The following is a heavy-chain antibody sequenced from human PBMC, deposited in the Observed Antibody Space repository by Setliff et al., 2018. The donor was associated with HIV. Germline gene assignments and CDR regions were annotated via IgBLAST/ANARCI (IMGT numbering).Heavy chain of an antibody. CDR3: ASLDGSESPYIYYYHMDV. D-gene: IGHD3-10*01. J-gene: IGHJ6*03. CDR1: GGSISTSRYY. Sequence: SETLSLTCTVSGGSISTSRYYWGWIRQPPGKGLEWIGSINYRGNTYYNPSLKSRAAISVDTSKNQISLKLSSVTAADTAVYYCASLDGSESPYIYYYHMDVWGKGTAVTVSS. CDR2: INYRGNT. V-gene: IGHV4-39*01.